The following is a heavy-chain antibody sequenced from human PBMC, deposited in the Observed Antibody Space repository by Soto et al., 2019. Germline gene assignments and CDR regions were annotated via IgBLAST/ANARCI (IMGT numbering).Heavy chain of an antibody. D-gene: IGHD3-22*01. CDR2: ISYDGNNK. Sequence: QVQLVESGGGVVQPGRSLTLSCAASEFTFSSYGIHWVRQAPGKGLEWVAIISYDGNNKQYADSVKGRFTISRDNSKSTVHLQMNSLRVEDTAVYYCARDTYYRDSSGYYVFDYWGQGTLVPVSS. J-gene: IGHJ4*02. V-gene: IGHV3-30*03. CDR1: EFTFSSYG. CDR3: ARDTYYRDSSGYYVFDY.